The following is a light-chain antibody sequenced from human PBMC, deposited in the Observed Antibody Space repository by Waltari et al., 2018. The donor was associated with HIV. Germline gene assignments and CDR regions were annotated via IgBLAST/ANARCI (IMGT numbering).Light chain of an antibody. J-gene: IGKJ3*01. CDR1: QSILRSNGHHY. CDR3: MHAVQTPFT. V-gene: IGKV2-28*01. CDR2: LGS. Sequence: DIVMTQSPLSLPFTPGEPASISCRSSQSILRSNGHHYLDWYLQKPGRAPQRLIYLGSYRAYGVRDRFSGSGSGTDVPLKISRVEAGDVGIYFCMHAVQTPFTFGPGTTVD.